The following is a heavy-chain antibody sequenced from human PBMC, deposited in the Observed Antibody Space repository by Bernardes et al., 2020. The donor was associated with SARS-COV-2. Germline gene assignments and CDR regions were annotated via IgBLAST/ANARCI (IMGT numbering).Heavy chain of an antibody. J-gene: IGHJ5*02. CDR3: ARGGRYCSSTSCYANWFDP. Sequence: SETLSLTCAVYGGSFSGYYWSWIRQPPGKGLEWIGEINHSGSTNYNPSLKSRVTISVDTSKNQFSLKLSSVTAADTAVYYCARGGRYCSSTSCYANWFDPWGQGTLVTVSS. V-gene: IGHV4-34*01. D-gene: IGHD2-2*01. CDR2: INHSGST. CDR1: GGSFSGYY.